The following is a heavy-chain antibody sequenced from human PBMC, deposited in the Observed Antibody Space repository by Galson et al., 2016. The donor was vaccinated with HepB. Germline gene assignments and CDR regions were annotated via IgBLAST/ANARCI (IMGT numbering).Heavy chain of an antibody. D-gene: IGHD2/OR15-2a*01. CDR3: AMYRQCNSRSCYAQFDP. V-gene: IGHV4-4*02. CDR1: GVSISTSNW. J-gene: IGHJ5*02. CDR2: IDPSGST. Sequence: SETLSLTCGVSGVSISTSNWWTWVRQSPGKGLEWIGEIDPSGSTNYNPSLQSRPTMSLDKSTNHFSLMVTSVTAADTAVYYCAMYRQCNSRSCYAQFDPWGQGTLVTVSS.